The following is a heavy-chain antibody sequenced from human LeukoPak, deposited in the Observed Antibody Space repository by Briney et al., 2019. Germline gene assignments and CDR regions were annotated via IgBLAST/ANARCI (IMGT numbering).Heavy chain of an antibody. D-gene: IGHD3-22*01. V-gene: IGHV4-4*02. J-gene: IGHJ4*02. Sequence: SETLSLTCAVSGGSISSSNWWSWVRQPPGKGLEWIGEIYHSGSTNYNPSLKSRVTISVDKSKNQFSLKLSSVTAAGTAVYYCAIVVVTLGYGFDYWGQGTLVTVSS. CDR3: AIVVVTLGYGFDY. CDR1: GGSISSSNW. CDR2: IYHSGST.